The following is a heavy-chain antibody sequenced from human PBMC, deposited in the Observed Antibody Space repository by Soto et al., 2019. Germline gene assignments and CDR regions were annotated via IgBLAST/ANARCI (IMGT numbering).Heavy chain of an antibody. Sequence: QVQLVESGGGVVQPGRSLRLSCAASGFTFSSYGMHWVRQAPGKGLEWAAVIWYDGSNKYYGDCVKGRFTISRDNSKNTLYLQMDRLRAEDTAVYYCARDPEELRGYFDYWGQGTLVTVSS. D-gene: IGHD1-26*01. CDR3: ARDPEELRGYFDY. CDR2: IWYDGSNK. V-gene: IGHV3-33*01. CDR1: GFTFSSYG. J-gene: IGHJ4*02.